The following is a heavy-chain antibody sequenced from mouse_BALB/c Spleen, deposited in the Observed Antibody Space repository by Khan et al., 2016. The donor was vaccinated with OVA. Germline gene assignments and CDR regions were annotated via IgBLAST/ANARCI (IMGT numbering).Heavy chain of an antibody. CDR1: GYTFTNAG. J-gene: IGHJ4*01. CDR3: ARGGDAYYGNDGGAMDY. CDR2: INTHSGVP. Sequence: QIQLVQSGPELKKPGATVRISCKASGYTFTNAGMQWVQKMPGKGLKWIGWINTHSGVPKYAEDFKGRFAFSLETSASTVYLQITNLKNEDTATYFCARGGDAYYGNDGGAMDYWGQGTSVTVSS. V-gene: IGHV9-4*02. D-gene: IGHD2-9*01.